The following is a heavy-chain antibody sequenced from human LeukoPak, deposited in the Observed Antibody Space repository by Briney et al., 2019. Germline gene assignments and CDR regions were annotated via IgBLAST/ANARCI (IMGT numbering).Heavy chain of an antibody. Sequence: SMKVSCKASGGTFSSYAISWVRQAPGQGLEWMGGIIPIFGTANYAQKFQGRVTITADESTRTAYMELSSLRSEDTAVYYCARRGHYDSSGYDYWGQGTLVTVSS. J-gene: IGHJ4*02. CDR1: GGTFSSYA. CDR3: ARRGHYDSSGYDY. V-gene: IGHV1-69*13. CDR2: IIPIFGTA. D-gene: IGHD3-22*01.